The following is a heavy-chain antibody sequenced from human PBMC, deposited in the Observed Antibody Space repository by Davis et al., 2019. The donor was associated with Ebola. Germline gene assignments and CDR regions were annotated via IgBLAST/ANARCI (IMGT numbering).Heavy chain of an antibody. D-gene: IGHD3-3*01. V-gene: IGHV4-39*07. CDR3: ARGRVRFRPRVLYGIDV. Sequence: MPSETLSPTCTVPGCPSISSSYYRGSIRQPPWKGLEWIGEINHSGSTNYNPSLKSRVTISVDTSKNQFSLKLSSVTAADTAVYYCARGRVRFRPRVLYGIDVWGQGTTVTISS. J-gene: IGHJ6*02. CDR1: GCPSISSSYY. CDR2: INHSGST.